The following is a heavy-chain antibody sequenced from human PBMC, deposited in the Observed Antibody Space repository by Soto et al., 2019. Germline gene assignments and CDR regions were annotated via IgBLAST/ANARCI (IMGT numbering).Heavy chain of an antibody. CDR2: INWNSGSI. CDR3: ARHPYYYGMDV. J-gene: IGHJ6*02. V-gene: IGHV3-9*01. CDR1: GFTFDDYA. Sequence: GGSLRLSCAGSGFTFDDYAMHWVRQAPGKGLEWVSGINWNSGSIAYADSVKGRFTISRDNAKNSLYLQMNSLRAEDTAVYYCARHPYYYGMDVWGQGTTVTVSS.